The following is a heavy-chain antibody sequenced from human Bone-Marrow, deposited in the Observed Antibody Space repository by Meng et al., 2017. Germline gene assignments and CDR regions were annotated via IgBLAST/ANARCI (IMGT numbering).Heavy chain of an antibody. D-gene: IGHD6-19*01. J-gene: IGHJ4*02. CDR3: ARRLGYSSGWYVDN. Sequence: SEPLSPTCAVYGGSSSGYYWSWIRKPPGKGLEWIGEINHSGSTNYNPSLKGRVTISGDTSKNQFSLKLSSVTDADTAVYYCARRLGYSSGWYVDNWGQGTLVTVSS. CDR2: INHSGST. V-gene: IGHV4-34*01. CDR1: GGSSSGYY.